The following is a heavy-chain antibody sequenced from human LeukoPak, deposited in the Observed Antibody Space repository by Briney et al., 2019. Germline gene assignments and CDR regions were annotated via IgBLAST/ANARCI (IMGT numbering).Heavy chain of an antibody. J-gene: IGHJ4*02. CDR2: ISSGGFT. Sequence: GGSLRLSCAASGFTVSSNYMHWVRQAPGKGLEWVSVISSGGFTYYADSVKGRFTISRDNSKNTLYLHMNSLRAEDTAVYHCARDFGESGDYWGQGTLVTVSS. CDR3: ARDFGESGDY. D-gene: IGHD2-21*01. CDR1: GFTVSSNY. V-gene: IGHV3-53*01.